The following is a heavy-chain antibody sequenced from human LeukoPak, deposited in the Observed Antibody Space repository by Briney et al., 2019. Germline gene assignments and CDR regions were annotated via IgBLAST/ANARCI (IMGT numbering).Heavy chain of an antibody. CDR2: IYYSGST. CDR1: GGSISSYY. V-gene: IGHV4-59*08. Sequence: SETLSLTRTVSGGSISSYYWSWIRQPPGKGLEWIGYIYYSGSTNYNPSIKSRVTISVDTSKNQFSLKLSSVTAADTAVYYCASHDYGDLRADYWGQGTLVTVSS. D-gene: IGHD4-17*01. J-gene: IGHJ4*02. CDR3: ASHDYGDLRADY.